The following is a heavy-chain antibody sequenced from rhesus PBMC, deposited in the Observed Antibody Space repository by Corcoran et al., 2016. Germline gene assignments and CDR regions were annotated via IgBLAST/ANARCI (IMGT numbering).Heavy chain of an antibody. CDR3: AKSGAAGPGYFDY. V-gene: IGHV3S25*01. D-gene: IGHD6-13*01. J-gene: IGHJ4*01. CDR2: SNSGGGST. Sequence: EVRLVESGAGLVKPGGSMSLSCAASVFTFRNSWLSWVRQAPGKGLEWVSASNSGGGSTYYADAVKGRFTISRDNSKNTLSRQMNSLRAEDTAVYYCAKSGAAGPGYFDYWGQGVLVTVSS. CDR1: VFTFRNSW.